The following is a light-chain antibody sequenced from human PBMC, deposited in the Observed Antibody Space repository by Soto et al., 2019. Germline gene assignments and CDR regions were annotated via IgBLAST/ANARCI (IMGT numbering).Light chain of an antibody. CDR1: QSVSSSY. Sequence: EIVMTQSPGTLSLSPWERATLSCRASQSVSSSYLAWYQQKPGQAPRLVIYGASSRATGIPDRFSGSGSGTDFTLTISRLEPEDFAVYYCQQYGNSPRTFGQGTKVDIK. CDR3: QQYGNSPRT. CDR2: GAS. J-gene: IGKJ1*01. V-gene: IGKV3-20*01.